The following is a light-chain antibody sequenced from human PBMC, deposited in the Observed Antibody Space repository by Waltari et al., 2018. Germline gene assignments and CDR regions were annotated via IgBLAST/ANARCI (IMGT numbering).Light chain of an antibody. V-gene: IGLV4-69*01. CDR1: SGQSSYA. J-gene: IGLJ2*01. CDR2: LNSDGSH. Sequence: QPELTQSPSASASLGALVKLTCILSSGQSSYAIAWHHSQPQNGPRYLMKLNSDGSHHQGDGIPDRFSCSSSGSERYLTISSLQSEDEANYYCQTWGTGTHVVFGGGTKLTVL. CDR3: QTWGTGTHVV.